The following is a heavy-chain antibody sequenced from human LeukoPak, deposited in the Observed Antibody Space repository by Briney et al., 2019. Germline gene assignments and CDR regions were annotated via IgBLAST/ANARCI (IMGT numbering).Heavy chain of an antibody. Sequence: PGGSLRLSCAASGFTFSSYWMSWVRQAPGEGLEWVANIKQDGSEKYYVDSVKGRFTISRDNAKNSLYLQMNSLRAEDTAVYYCARKGYYGSGSSYYFDYWGQGTLVTVSS. V-gene: IGHV3-7*01. CDR1: GFTFSSYW. CDR3: ARKGYYGSGSSYYFDY. CDR2: IKQDGSEK. D-gene: IGHD3-10*01. J-gene: IGHJ4*02.